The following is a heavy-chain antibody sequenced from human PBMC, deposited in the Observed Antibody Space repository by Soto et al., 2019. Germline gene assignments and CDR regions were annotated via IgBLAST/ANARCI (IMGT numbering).Heavy chain of an antibody. CDR1: GFTFSSYG. J-gene: IGHJ6*02. Sequence: QVQLVESGGGVVQPGRSLRLSCAASGFTFSSYGMHWVRQAPGKGLEWVAVISYDGSNKYYADSVKGRFTISRDNSKNTLYLKMNSLRAEDTAVYYCAKTNKSGDYYYYYGMDVWGQGTTVTVSS. CDR2: ISYDGSNK. V-gene: IGHV3-30*18. D-gene: IGHD3-3*01. CDR3: AKTNKSGDYYYYYGMDV.